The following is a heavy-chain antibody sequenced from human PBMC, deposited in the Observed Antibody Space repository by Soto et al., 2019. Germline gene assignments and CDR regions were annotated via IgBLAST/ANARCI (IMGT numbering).Heavy chain of an antibody. V-gene: IGHV3-23*01. CDR1: RFTFSTYA. J-gene: IGHJ4*02. Sequence: EVQLLESGGGLVQPGGSLRLSCAASRFTFSTYATAWVRQAPGEGREWVSAIGPIGTDTFYADSVRGRFTIVRDNSKNTLYLQMNSLGAGDTAVYYCVKRSGPYGPFDYWGQGDLVTVSS. CDR2: IGPIGTDT. CDR3: VKRSGPYGPFDY. D-gene: IGHD3-10*01.